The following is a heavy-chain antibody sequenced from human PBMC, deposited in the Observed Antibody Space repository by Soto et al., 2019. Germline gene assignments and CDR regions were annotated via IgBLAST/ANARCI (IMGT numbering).Heavy chain of an antibody. CDR3: ARGRGSGSSYVLDY. CDR2: MSPNSGNA. J-gene: IGHJ4*02. D-gene: IGHD3-10*01. V-gene: IGHV1-8*02. CDR1: GYTFISYD. Sequence: ASVKVSCKASGYTFISYDINWVRQATGQGPEWMGWMSPNSGNAGHAQKFPGRVTLTRNTSIRTAYMELSSLTSDDTAVYYCARGRGSGSSYVLDYWGQGTPVTVSS.